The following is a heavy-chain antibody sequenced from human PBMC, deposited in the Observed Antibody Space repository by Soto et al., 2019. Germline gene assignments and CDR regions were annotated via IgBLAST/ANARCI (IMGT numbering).Heavy chain of an antibody. CDR1: GFTFSSYS. CDR2: ISSSSSTI. CDR3: ARDHGRGTLTVTAGYYYYMDV. D-gene: IGHD4-17*01. V-gene: IGHV3-48*01. J-gene: IGHJ6*03. Sequence: GGSLRLSCAASGFTFSSYSMNWVRQAPGKGLEWVSYISSSSSTIYYADSVKGRFTISKDNAKNSLYLQMNSLRAEDTAVYYCARDHGRGTLTVTAGYYYYMDVWCKGTTVTASS.